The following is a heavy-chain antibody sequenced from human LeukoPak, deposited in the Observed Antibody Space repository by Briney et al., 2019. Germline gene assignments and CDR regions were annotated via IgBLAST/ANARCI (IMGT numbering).Heavy chain of an antibody. D-gene: IGHD3-16*01. CDR1: GFIFSDYY. CDR2: IKGIGPTT. Sequence: GGSLRLSCAASGFIFSDYYMSWIRQAPGKGLEWVSTIKGIGPTTYYADSVKGRFTISRDNAKNSLFLQMTSLRADDTAIYYCARAGELRYMDVWGKGTAVTVSS. J-gene: IGHJ6*03. CDR3: ARAGELRYMDV. V-gene: IGHV3-11*04.